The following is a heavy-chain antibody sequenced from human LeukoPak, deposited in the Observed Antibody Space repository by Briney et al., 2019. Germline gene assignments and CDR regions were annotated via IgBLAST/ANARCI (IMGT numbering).Heavy chain of an antibody. CDR1: GDSVSGHY. Sequence: PSETLSLTCTVSGDSVSGHYWSWIRQTPGKGLEWIGYVSYSGGTIYNPSLKRRVSISLDTSKNQFSLKLSSPAAADPAVYYCARAPMAITTSAFPDAFDFWGQGTMVTVSS. D-gene: IGHD5-12*01. J-gene: IGHJ3*01. CDR2: VSYSGGT. V-gene: IGHV4-59*02. CDR3: ARAPMAITTSAFPDAFDF.